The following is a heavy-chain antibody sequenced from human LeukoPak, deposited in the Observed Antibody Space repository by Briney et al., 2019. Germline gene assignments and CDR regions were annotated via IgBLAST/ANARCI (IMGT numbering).Heavy chain of an antibody. J-gene: IGHJ4*02. CDR3: ASGSYYCGSGSGWPYFDY. CDR2: IKQDGSEK. V-gene: IGHV3-7*01. Sequence: GGSLRLSCAASGFTFSSYWMTWVRQAPGKGLEWVANIKQDGSEKYYVDSVKGRFTISRDNAKNSLYLQMNSLRAEDTAVYYCASGSYYCGSGSGWPYFDYWGQGTLVTVSS. D-gene: IGHD3-10*01. CDR1: GFTFSSYW.